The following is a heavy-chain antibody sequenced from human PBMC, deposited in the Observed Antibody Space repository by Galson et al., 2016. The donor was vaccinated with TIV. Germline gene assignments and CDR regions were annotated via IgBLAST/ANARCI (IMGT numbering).Heavy chain of an antibody. CDR3: AREGTGSAHPNNVDH. Sequence: SLRLSCAASGFSVSYKHMIWVRQITGKGLEWVSLIYSNDNTYYGDSVKGRFTISRDSSKNTLYLQMNSLRAEDTAVYYCAREGTGSAHPNNVDHWGQGTLVTVSS. CDR2: IYSNDNT. D-gene: IGHD1/OR15-1a*01. V-gene: IGHV3-53*01. CDR1: GFSVSYKH. J-gene: IGHJ4*02.